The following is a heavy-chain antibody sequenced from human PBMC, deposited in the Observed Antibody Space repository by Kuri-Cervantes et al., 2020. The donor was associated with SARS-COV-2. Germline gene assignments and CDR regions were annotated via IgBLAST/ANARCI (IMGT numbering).Heavy chain of an antibody. CDR2: INHSGST. D-gene: IGHD2-2*01. CDR3: ARDGGYCSSTSCYFWGEGKLFDP. V-gene: IGHV4-34*01. J-gene: IGHJ5*02. CDR1: GGSFSGHY. Sequence: ESLKISCAVYGGSFSGHYWSWIRQPPGKGLEWIGEINHSGSTNYNPTLTSRVTMSVDTSKNQFSLKLSSVTAADTAVYYCARDGGYCSSTSCYFWGEGKLFDPWGQGTLVTVSS.